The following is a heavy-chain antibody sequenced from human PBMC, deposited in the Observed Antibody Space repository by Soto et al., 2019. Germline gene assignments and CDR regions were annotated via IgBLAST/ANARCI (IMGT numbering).Heavy chain of an antibody. V-gene: IGHV4-39*01. J-gene: IGHJ4*02. CDR3: ARRLFSSSWPSYFDY. Sequence: QLQLQESGPGLVKPSETLSLTCTVSGGSISSNIYSWGWIRQPPGKGLEWIGSISYTGHTYYNPSLKSRVTIFVDTSKNPFSLKLPSVTAADTAVYYCARRLFSSSWPSYFDYWGQGTLVTVSS. D-gene: IGHD6-13*01. CDR1: GGSISSNIYS. CDR2: ISYTGHT.